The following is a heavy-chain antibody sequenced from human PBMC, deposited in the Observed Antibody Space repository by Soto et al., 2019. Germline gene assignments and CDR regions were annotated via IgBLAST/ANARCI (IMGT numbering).Heavy chain of an antibody. V-gene: IGHV3-53*02. D-gene: IGHD2-15*01. CDR2: TYTDGGA. Sequence: DVQLVETGGGLIQPGGSLRLSCAASGFTVSRKFLSWVRQAPGKGLECVSVTYTDGGAFYADSVKGRFTISRDNSKNTGYLQMSSLRAEDTAVYYGASLGCCHSETCPFDYWGQGTLVTVSS. CDR1: GFTVSRKF. J-gene: IGHJ4*02. CDR3: ASLGCCHSETCPFDY.